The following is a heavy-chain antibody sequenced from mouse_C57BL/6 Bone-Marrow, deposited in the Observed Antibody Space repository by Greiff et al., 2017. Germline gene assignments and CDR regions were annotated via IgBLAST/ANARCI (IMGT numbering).Heavy chain of an antibody. CDR1: GYTFTSYW. CDR2: IDPSDSYT. J-gene: IGHJ4*01. CDR3: ARDYYSNSYYYAMDY. D-gene: IGHD2-5*01. V-gene: IGHV1-50*01. Sequence: QVQLQQPGAELVKPGASVKLSCKASGYTFTSYWMQWVKQRPGQGLEWIGEIDPSDSYTNYNHKFKGKATLTVDTASSTAYMQLSSLTSEDSAVYYCARDYYSNSYYYAMDYWGQGTSVTVSS.